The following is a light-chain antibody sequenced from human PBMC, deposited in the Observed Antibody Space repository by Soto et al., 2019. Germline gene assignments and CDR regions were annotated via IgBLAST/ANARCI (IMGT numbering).Light chain of an antibody. CDR1: SSDVGGYNY. V-gene: IGLV2-14*01. CDR2: DVS. Sequence: QSALTQPASVSGSPGQSITISCTGTSSDVGGYNYVSWYQQHPGKAPKLMIYDVSNRPSGVSNRFSGSKSGNTASLTTSGLQAEDEADYYCSSYTSSSPLGYVFGTGTKLTVL. J-gene: IGLJ1*01. CDR3: SSYTSSSPLGYV.